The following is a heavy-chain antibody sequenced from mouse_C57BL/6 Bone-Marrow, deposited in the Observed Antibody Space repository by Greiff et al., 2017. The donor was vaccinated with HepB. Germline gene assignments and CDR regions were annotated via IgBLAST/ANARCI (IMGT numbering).Heavy chain of an antibody. CDR3: SYDYDVGYAMDY. Sequence: EVQLQESGTVLARPGASVKMSCKTSGYTFTSYWMHWVKQRPGQGLEWIGAIYPGNSDTSYNQKFKGKAKLTAVTSASTAYMELSSLTNEDSAVYYCSYDYDVGYAMDYWGQGTSVTLSS. J-gene: IGHJ4*01. V-gene: IGHV1-5*01. D-gene: IGHD2-4*01. CDR1: GYTFTSYW. CDR2: IYPGNSDT.